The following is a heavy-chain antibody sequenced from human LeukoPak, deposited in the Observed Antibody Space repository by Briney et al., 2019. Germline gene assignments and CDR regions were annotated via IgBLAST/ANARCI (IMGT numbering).Heavy chain of an antibody. CDR1: GFTFSSYW. Sequence: GGSLRLSCVAPGFTFSSYWMHWVRQAPGKGLVWVSRVNSDGSSTSYADSVKGRFTISRDNAKNALYLQMNSLRAEDTAVYYCARGENYDSSGYGKLDYWGQGTLVTVSS. D-gene: IGHD3-22*01. CDR3: ARGENYDSSGYGKLDY. V-gene: IGHV3-74*01. J-gene: IGHJ4*02. CDR2: VNSDGSST.